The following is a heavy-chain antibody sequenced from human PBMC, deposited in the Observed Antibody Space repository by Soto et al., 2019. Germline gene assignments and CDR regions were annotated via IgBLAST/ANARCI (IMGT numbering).Heavy chain of an antibody. Sequence: QLQLQESGPGLVKPSETLSLTCSVSDDSINSDKYYWGWIRQPPGKGLEWIGSIYYRGNAYYNPSPQTRVTISPDKSRSQFSLKLNSVTAADSAVYFCARLEGLATIAYYFDVWGPGALVTVSS. CDR1: DDSINSDKYY. V-gene: IGHV4-39*01. D-gene: IGHD3-9*01. J-gene: IGHJ4*02. CDR2: IYYRGNA. CDR3: ARLEGLATIAYYFDV.